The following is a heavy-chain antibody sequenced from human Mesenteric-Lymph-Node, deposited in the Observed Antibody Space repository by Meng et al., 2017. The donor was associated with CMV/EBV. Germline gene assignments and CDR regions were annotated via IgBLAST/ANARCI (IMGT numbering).Heavy chain of an antibody. J-gene: IGHJ4*02. CDR2: IWYDGTNK. CDR3: AKDQGIYSSGWYLDY. D-gene: IGHD6-19*01. CDR1: GFTFSSFG. V-gene: IGHV3-33*06. Sequence: GGSLRLSCAASGFTFSSFGMHWVRQAPGKGLEWVAVIWYDGTNKYYADSVKGRFSISRDNSEDRLYLEMSSLRADDTATYYCAKDQGIYSSGWYLDYWGQGALVTVSS.